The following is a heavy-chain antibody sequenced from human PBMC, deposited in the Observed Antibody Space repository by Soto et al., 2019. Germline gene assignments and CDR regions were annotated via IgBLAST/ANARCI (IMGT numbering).Heavy chain of an antibody. V-gene: IGHV4-30-4*08. Sequence: SETLSLTCTVSGGSIRNGNYYWSWIRQLPGKGLEWIGNIYYIGTTSYIPSLKSRVINPDTSNNQFSLQLNSVTPEDTAVYFCAKGDNLGPKTGYAFDPWGQGIMVTVSS. D-gene: IGHD5-12*01. CDR1: GGSIRNGNYY. CDR2: IYYIGTT. J-gene: IGHJ5*02. CDR3: AKGDNLGPKTGYAFDP.